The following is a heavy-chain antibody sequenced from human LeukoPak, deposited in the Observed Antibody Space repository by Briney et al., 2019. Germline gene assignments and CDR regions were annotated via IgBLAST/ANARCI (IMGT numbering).Heavy chain of an antibody. J-gene: IGHJ4*02. Sequence: GESLKISCKGSGYIFTSYWIGWVRELPGKGLGGMGIIYPGDSDTRYSPSFQGQVTISADKSISIAYLQWSSLKASDTAMYYCASFWGSGSYYFDYWGQGTLVTVSS. CDR3: ASFWGSGSYYFDY. D-gene: IGHD7-27*01. CDR2: IYPGDSDT. V-gene: IGHV5-51*01. CDR1: GYIFTSYW.